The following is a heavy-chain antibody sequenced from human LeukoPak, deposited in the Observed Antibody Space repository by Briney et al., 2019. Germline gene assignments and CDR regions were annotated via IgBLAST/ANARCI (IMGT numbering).Heavy chain of an antibody. J-gene: IGHJ4*02. CDR1: GFTFSDYY. CDR3: ARDSPDYYDSSGPDY. CDR2: ISSSGSTI. D-gene: IGHD3-22*01. Sequence: GGSLRLSCAASGFTFSDYYMRWIRQAPGKGLEWVSYISSSGSTIYYADSVKGRFTISRDNAKNSLYLQMNSLRAEDTAVYYCARDSPDYYDSSGPDYWGQGTLVTVSS. V-gene: IGHV3-11*01.